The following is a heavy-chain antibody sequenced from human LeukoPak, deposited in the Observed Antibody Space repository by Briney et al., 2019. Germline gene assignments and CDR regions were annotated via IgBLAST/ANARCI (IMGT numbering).Heavy chain of an antibody. V-gene: IGHV4-61*05. CDR3: ARGYSSSWYRKNNYYYYMDV. CDR2: IYYSGST. D-gene: IGHD6-13*01. J-gene: IGHJ6*03. Sequence: PSETLSLTCTVSGGSISSSSYYWGWIRQPPGKGLEWIGYIYYSGSTNYNPSLKSRVTISVDTSKNQFSLKLSSVTAADTAVYYCARGYSSSWYRKNNYYYYMDVWGKGTTVTVSS. CDR1: GGSISSSSYY.